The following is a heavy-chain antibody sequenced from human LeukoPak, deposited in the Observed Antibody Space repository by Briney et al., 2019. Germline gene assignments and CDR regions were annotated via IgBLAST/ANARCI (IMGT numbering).Heavy chain of an antibody. CDR2: IRGSGSDM. D-gene: IGHD7-27*01. Sequence: GGSLRLSCRACGFTFSGFSLTRVRQAPGKGLEWISNIRGSGSDMYYAASVKGRFTISRDSATNSLYLQMNNLKVDDTAVYFCVRDFNWAFDSWGQGTLVTVSS. V-gene: IGHV3-48*01. J-gene: IGHJ4*02. CDR1: GFTFSGFS. CDR3: VRDFNWAFDS.